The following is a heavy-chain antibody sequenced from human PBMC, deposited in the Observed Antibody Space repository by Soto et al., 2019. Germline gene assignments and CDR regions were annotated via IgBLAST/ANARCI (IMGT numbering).Heavy chain of an antibody. D-gene: IGHD3-16*01. Sequence: QVQLLQSGGEVKTPGASLKVSCKAIGYTSSSYGINWVRQAPGQGLEWMGWISVFNGDTKYAQKFQGRVAITKDPGMSTAHMELRSLRSDDAALYFCATKDDHKDDQPYYYGMDIWGQGTTVTVSS. J-gene: IGHJ6*02. CDR1: GYTSSSYG. CDR3: ATKDDHKDDQPYYYGMDI. CDR2: ISVFNGDT. V-gene: IGHV1-18*01.